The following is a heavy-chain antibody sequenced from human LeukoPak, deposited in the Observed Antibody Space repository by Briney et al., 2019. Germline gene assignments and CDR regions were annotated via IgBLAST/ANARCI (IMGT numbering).Heavy chain of an antibody. J-gene: IGHJ4*02. CDR2: INPNSGGT. CDR1: GYTFTSNY. CDR3: ASSGPYGSGSYDF. Sequence: ASVKVSCKAFGYTFTSNYMHWVRQAPGQGLEWMGWINPNSGGTNYAQKFQGRVTMTRDTSISTAYMELSRLRSDDTAVYYCASSGPYGSGSYDFWGQGTLVTVSS. V-gene: IGHV1-2*02. D-gene: IGHD3-10*01.